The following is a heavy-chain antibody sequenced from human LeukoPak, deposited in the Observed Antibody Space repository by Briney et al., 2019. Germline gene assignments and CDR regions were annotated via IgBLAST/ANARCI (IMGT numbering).Heavy chain of an antibody. CDR3: ARDVHGGSGSDPHDAFDI. D-gene: IGHD1-26*01. Sequence: GGSLRLSCAASGFTFSSYWTHWVRQAPGKGLVWVSRIKNDGRSPSYADSVKGRFTISSDNAKNTVYLQIDSLGAEDTAVYYCARDVHGGSGSDPHDAFDIWGQGTMVTVSS. CDR2: IKNDGRSP. V-gene: IGHV3-74*01. CDR1: GFTFSSYW. J-gene: IGHJ3*02.